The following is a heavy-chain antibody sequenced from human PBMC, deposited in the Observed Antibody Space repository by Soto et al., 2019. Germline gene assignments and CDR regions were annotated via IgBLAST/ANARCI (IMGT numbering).Heavy chain of an antibody. CDR3: ARGVLPAAIARGINY. D-gene: IGHD2-2*02. V-gene: IGHV3-64*01. CDR1: GFTFSSYA. Sequence: GGSLRLSYAASGFTFSSYAMHWVRQAPGKGLEYVSAISSNGGSTYYANSVKGRFTIFRDNSKNTLYLQMGSLRAEDTAVYYCARGVLPAAIARGINYWGQGTLVTV. CDR2: ISSNGGST. J-gene: IGHJ4*02.